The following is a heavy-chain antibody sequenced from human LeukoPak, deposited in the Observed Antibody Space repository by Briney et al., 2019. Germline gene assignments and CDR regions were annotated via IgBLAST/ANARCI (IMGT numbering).Heavy chain of an antibody. CDR3: ARDSMVRGVISYYYYMDV. CDR2: ISFSGSTI. CDR1: GFTFSDYY. J-gene: IGHJ6*03. Sequence: GGSLRLSCAASGFTFSDYYMSWIHQAPGKGLEWVSYISFSGSTIYYADSVKGRFTISRDNAKNSLYLQMNSLRAEDTAVYYCARDSMVRGVISYYYYMDVWGKGTTVTISS. D-gene: IGHD3-10*01. V-gene: IGHV3-11*04.